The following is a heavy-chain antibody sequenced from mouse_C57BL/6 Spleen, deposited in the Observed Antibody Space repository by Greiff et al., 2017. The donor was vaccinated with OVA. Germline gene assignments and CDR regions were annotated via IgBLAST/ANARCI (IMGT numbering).Heavy chain of an antibody. D-gene: IGHD2-3*01. CDR1: GYTFTSYW. Sequence: QVQLKQPGADLVRPGSSVKLSCKASGYTFTSYWMHWVKQRPIQGLEWIGNIDPSDSETHYNQKFKDKATLTVDKSSSTAYMQLSSLTSEDSAVYYCAREGDGYDYAMDYWGQGTSVTVSS. J-gene: IGHJ4*01. V-gene: IGHV1-52*01. CDR3: AREGDGYDYAMDY. CDR2: IDPSDSET.